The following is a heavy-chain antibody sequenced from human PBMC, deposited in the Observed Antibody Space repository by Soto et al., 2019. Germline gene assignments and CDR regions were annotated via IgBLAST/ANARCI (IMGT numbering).Heavy chain of an antibody. CDR2: INHSGST. CDR3: ARSPNRNDSGR. Sequence: QVQLQQWGAGLLKPSETLSLTCAVYGGSFSGYYWCWIRQPPGKGLEWIGEINHSGSTNYNPSLKSRVTISVDTSKNQFSLNVSSVTAADSAVYYCARSPNRNDSGRWSQGTLVTVSS. D-gene: IGHD1-1*01. J-gene: IGHJ4*02. V-gene: IGHV4-34*01. CDR1: GGSFSGYY.